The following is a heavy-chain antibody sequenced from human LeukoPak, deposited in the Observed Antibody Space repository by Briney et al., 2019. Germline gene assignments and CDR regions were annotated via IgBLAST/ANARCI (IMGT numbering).Heavy chain of an antibody. CDR1: SGPISRYY. CDR3: ARVKSSSWYWAFDI. J-gene: IGHJ3*02. V-gene: IGHV4-59*13. CDR2: IYYSGST. Sequence: SETLSLTCSVSSGPISRYYWLCIPQPPGKALVGIGYIYYSGSTNYNPSLKSRVTISVDTSKNQFSLKLSSVTAADTAVYYCARVKSSSWYWAFDIWGQGTMVTVSS. D-gene: IGHD6-13*01.